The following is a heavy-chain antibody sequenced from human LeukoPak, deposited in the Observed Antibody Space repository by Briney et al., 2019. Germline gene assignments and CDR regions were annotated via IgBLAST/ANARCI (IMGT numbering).Heavy chain of an antibody. CDR3: ARVGQGCFDL. CDR2: IDYSGSA. J-gene: IGHJ2*01. Sequence: SETLSLTCAVYGGSLSSYSWSWIRQPPGKGLEWLGYIDYSGSANYNPSLKSRVTISVDTSKNQFSLRLSSVTAADTATYYCARVGQGCFDLWGRGTLVTVSS. CDR1: GGSLSSYS. V-gene: IGHV4-59*01.